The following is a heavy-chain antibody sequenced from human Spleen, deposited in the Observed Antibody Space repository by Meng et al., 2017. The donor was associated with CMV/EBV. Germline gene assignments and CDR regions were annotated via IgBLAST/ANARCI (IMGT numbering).Heavy chain of an antibody. J-gene: IGHJ5*02. CDR3: ARASDRPKYYDILTGYYMSWFDP. CDR1: GGSISSSNW. V-gene: IGHV4-4*02. Sequence: SETLSLTCAVSGGSISSSNWWSWVRQPPGGGLEWIGEIYHSGSTNYNPSLKSRVTISVDKSKNQFSLKLGSVTAADTAVYYCARASDRPKYYDILTGYYMSWFDPWGQGTLVTVSS. CDR2: IYHSGST. D-gene: IGHD3-9*01.